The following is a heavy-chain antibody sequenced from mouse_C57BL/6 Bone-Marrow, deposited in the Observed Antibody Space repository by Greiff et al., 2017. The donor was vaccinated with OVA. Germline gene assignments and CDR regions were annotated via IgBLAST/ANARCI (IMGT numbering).Heavy chain of an antibody. CDR3: ARHYYGSSDY. CDR1: GFTFSSYG. CDR2: ISSGGSYT. Sequence: EVKLVESGGDLVKPGGSLKLSCAASGFTFSSYGMSWVRQTPDKRLEWVATISSGGSYTYYPDSVKGRFTISRDNAKNTLYLQMKSRRSEDTAMYYCARHYYGSSDYWGQGTTLTVSS. V-gene: IGHV5-6*02. D-gene: IGHD1-1*01. J-gene: IGHJ2*01.